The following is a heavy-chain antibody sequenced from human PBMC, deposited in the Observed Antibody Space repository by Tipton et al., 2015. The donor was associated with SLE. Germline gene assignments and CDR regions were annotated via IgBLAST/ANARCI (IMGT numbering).Heavy chain of an antibody. J-gene: IGHJ4*02. Sequence: TLSLTCSVSGDSISSFFWHWIRQPPGKGLEWIGYIYYSGTTNYNPSLKSRVTISVDMSSNQFSLRLTSVTAADTAVYYCARAASYDFLLGWGQGTWVTVSS. CDR1: GDSISSFF. CDR2: IYYSGTT. V-gene: IGHV4-59*01. CDR3: ARAASYDFLLG. D-gene: IGHD3/OR15-3a*01.